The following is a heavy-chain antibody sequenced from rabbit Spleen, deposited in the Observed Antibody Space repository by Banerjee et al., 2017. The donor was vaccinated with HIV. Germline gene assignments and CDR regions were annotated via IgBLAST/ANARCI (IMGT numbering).Heavy chain of an antibody. Sequence: QSLEESGGDLVKPGASLTLTCTASGFSFSSGYYMCWVRQAPGKGLEWIACIEAGSSGFTYSATWAKGRFTCSKTSSTTVTLQMTSLTVADTATYFCARDTGSSFSSYGMDLWGPGTLVTVS. D-gene: IGHD8-1*01. CDR3: ARDTGSSFSSYGMDL. V-gene: IGHV1S40*01. J-gene: IGHJ6*01. CDR2: IEAGSSGFT. CDR1: GFSFSSGYY.